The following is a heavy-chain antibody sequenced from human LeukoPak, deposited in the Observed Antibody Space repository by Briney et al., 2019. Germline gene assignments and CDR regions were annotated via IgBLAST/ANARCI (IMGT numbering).Heavy chain of an antibody. J-gene: IGHJ4*02. V-gene: IGHV3-33*01. Sequence: PGRSLRLSCAASGFIFSSYGMHWVRQAAGKGLEWVAVIWFDGSKKYYADSVKGRITISRDDSKNTLYLQMNSLRAEDTAVYYCARDGCGGDCYLADYWGQGTLVTVSS. D-gene: IGHD2-21*02. CDR3: ARDGCGGDCYLADY. CDR2: IWFDGSKK. CDR1: GFIFSSYG.